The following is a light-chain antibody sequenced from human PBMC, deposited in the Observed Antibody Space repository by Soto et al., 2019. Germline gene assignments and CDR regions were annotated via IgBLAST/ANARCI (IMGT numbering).Light chain of an antibody. V-gene: IGKV3-15*01. Sequence: EIVMTQSPATLSVSPGERATLSCRASQSVSSNLAWYKQKPGQAPRLLIYGASTRATGIPARFSGSGSGTEFTLTISILQSEDFAVYYCQQYNNWPRRLTFGGGTKVEIK. J-gene: IGKJ4*01. CDR3: QQYNNWPRRLT. CDR2: GAS. CDR1: QSVSSN.